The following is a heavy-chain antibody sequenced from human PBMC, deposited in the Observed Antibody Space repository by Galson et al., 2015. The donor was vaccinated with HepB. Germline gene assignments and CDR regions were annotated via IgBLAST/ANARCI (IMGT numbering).Heavy chain of an antibody. CDR2: ISANSGNT. CDR1: GYTFTSNG. D-gene: IGHD6-19*01. Sequence: SVKVSCKASGYTFTSNGISWVRQAPGQGLEWMGWISANSGNTNYAQKFQDRVTTTTETSTSTAYMELRSLRSDDTAVYYCARDPFGMSSGWGWFDPWGQGTLVTVSS. CDR3: ARDPFGMSSGWGWFDP. J-gene: IGHJ5*02. V-gene: IGHV1-18*01.